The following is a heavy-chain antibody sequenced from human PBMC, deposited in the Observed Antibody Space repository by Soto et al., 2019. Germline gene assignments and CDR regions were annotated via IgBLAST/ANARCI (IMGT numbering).Heavy chain of an antibody. CDR3: ARHLHSGGLYGLDV. CDR2: IAPSDSYT. J-gene: IGHJ6*02. V-gene: IGHV5-10-1*01. Sequence: PWESLKISCKVSGYNFGTYWISWVRQMPGKGLEWMGRIAPSDSYTYYSPSFQGHVTISADTSTSTAYLQWSSLKASDTAVYYCARHLHSGGLYGLDVWGQRTAVTVSS. D-gene: IGHD6-19*01. CDR1: GYNFGTYW.